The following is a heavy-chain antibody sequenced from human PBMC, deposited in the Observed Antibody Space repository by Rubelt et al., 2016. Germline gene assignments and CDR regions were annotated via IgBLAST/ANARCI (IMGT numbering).Heavy chain of an antibody. V-gene: IGHV3-48*01. D-gene: IGHD1-26*01. CDR1: GFTFSSYS. Sequence: EVQLLESGGGLVQPGGSLRLSCRASGFTFSSYSMNWVRQAPGKGLEWVSYINKGSNNIYYADSVKGRFTITRDKAKNSLYLQMNSLRGEDTSVYYWSRRSMGATSAFDIWGQGTMVTVSS. CDR2: INKGSNNI. CDR3: SRRSMGATSAFDI. J-gene: IGHJ3*02.